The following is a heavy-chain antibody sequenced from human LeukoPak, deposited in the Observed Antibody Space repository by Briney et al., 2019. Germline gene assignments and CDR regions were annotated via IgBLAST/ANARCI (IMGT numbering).Heavy chain of an antibody. V-gene: IGHV5-51*01. CDR3: ARLYDFWSGVYPPYFDY. CDR1: CYSFTSYW. Sequence: GESPQISSKASCYSFTSYWIGWGRQLPGKGLEWMGIIYPGDSDTRYSPSFQGQVTISADKSISTAYLQWSSLKASDTAMYYCARLYDFWSGVYPPYFDYWGQGTLVTVSS. D-gene: IGHD3-3*01. CDR2: IYPGDSDT. J-gene: IGHJ4*02.